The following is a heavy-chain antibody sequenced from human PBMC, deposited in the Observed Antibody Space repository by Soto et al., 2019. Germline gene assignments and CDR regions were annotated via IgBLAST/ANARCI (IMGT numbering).Heavy chain of an antibody. CDR2: MNPNSGNT. J-gene: IGHJ4*02. V-gene: IGHV1-8*02. CDR3: ARGNLDFFDY. CDR1: GTTFSNYA. Sequence: GASVKVSCKASGTTFSNYAIGWVRQATGQGLEWMGWMNPNSGNTAYAQKFQGRVTMTRNTSISTAYMELSSLRSEDTAVYYCARGNLDFFDYWGQGSPVIVSS.